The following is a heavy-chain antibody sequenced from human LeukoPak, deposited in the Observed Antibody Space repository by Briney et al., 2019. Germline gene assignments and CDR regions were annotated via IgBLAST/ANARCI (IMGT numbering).Heavy chain of an antibody. CDR1: GFTFSSYG. CDR3: ARDAVEMATAYDAFDI. V-gene: IGHV3-30*03. J-gene: IGHJ3*02. CDR2: ISYDGGQK. D-gene: IGHD5-24*01. Sequence: PGGSLRLSCAVSGFTFSSYGMHWVRQTPGKGLEWVAVISYDGGQKSYVDSVKGRFTISRDNSKNTLYLQMNSLRAEDTAVYYCARDAVEMATAYDAFDIWGQGTVVTVSS.